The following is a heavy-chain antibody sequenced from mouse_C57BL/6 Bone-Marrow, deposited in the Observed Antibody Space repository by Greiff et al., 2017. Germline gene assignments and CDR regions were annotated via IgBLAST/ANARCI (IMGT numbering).Heavy chain of an antibody. J-gene: IGHJ1*03. V-gene: IGHV10-3*01. CDR1: GFTFNTYA. D-gene: IGHD2-2*01. CDR2: IRSKSSNYAT. CDR3: VRDDGYDGGYWYFDV. Sequence: EVKVEESGGGLVQPKGSLKLSCAASGFTFNTYAMHWVRQAPGKGLEWVARIRSKSSNYATYYADSVKDRFTISRDDSQSMLYLQMNNLKTEDTAMYYCVRDDGYDGGYWYFDVWGTGTTVTVSS.